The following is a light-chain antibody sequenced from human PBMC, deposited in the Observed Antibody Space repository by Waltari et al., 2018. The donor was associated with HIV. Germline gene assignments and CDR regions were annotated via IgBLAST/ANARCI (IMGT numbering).Light chain of an antibody. CDR3: QQYNHWPPGYT. J-gene: IGKJ2*01. CDR2: DAS. CDR1: QSISRD. Sequence: ETVMTQSPATLFVSPGERATLLCRASQSISRDLAWYQQKPGQAPRLLMYDASTRATGIPARFSGSGSGTEFTLTISSLQSEDFAVYYCQQYNHWPPGYTFGQGTKLQIK. V-gene: IGKV3-15*01.